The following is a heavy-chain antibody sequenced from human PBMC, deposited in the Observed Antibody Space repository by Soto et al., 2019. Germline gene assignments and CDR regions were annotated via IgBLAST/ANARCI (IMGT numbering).Heavy chain of an antibody. Sequence: SETLSLTCAVYGGSFSGYYWSWIRQPPGKGLEWIGEINHSGSTNYNPSLKSRVTISVDTSKNQFSLKLSSVTAADTAVYYCARGRGYDFWSGYYSNWFDPRGQGTLVT. CDR3: ARGRGYDFWSGYYSNWFDP. CDR1: GGSFSGYY. CDR2: INHSGST. D-gene: IGHD3-3*01. J-gene: IGHJ5*02. V-gene: IGHV4-34*01.